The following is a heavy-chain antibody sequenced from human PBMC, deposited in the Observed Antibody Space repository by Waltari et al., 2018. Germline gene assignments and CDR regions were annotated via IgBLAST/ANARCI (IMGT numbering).Heavy chain of an antibody. CDR2: IYHTCST. J-gene: IGHJ3*02. Sequence: QVKLQESGPGLVKPSETLSLTCIVSDYSINSRHDRVWIRQPPGKGLEWIASIYHTCSTYYNPSLKSRVTISVDKSKNLFSLKLTSVTAADTAVYYCARDPSQFSSNWYFDIWGQGTMVTVSS. V-gene: IGHV4-38-2*02. CDR3: ARDPSQFSSNWYFDI. D-gene: IGHD6-13*01. CDR1: DYSINSRHD.